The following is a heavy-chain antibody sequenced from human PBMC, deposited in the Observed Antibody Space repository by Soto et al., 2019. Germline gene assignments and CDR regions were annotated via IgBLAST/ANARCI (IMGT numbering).Heavy chain of an antibody. D-gene: IGHD1-26*01. CDR3: ARGVVGATTGYFDY. CDR1: GFTVSSNY. V-gene: IGHV3-53*02. J-gene: IGHJ4*02. CDR2: IYSGGST. Sequence: EVQLVETGGGLIQPGGSLRLSCAASGFTVSSNYMSWVRQAPGKGLEWVSVIYSGGSTYYADSVKGRFTISRDNSKNTLYLQMNSLRAEDTAMYYGARGVVGATTGYFDYWGQGTLVTVSS.